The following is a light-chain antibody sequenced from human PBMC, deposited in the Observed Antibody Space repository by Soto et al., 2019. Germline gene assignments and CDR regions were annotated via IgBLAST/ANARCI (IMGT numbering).Light chain of an antibody. Sequence: DIQMTQSPSSLSASVGDRVTITCRASQGISNYLAWYQQKPGKVPKLLIYAASTLQSGVPSRFSGSGSGTDFSFTISGLLPEDVATYYCQKYNSAPRTFGPGTKVDIK. CDR1: QGISNY. J-gene: IGKJ3*01. CDR3: QKYNSAPRT. CDR2: AAS. V-gene: IGKV1-27*01.